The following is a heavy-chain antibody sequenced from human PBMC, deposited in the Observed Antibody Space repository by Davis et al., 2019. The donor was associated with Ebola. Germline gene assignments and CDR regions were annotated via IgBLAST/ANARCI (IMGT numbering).Heavy chain of an antibody. CDR1: GFTFSSYS. CDR3: ARRLMDCSGGSCYVSLGDY. J-gene: IGHJ4*02. Sequence: GESLKISCAASGFTFSSYSMNWVRQAPGKGLEWVSSISSSSSYIYYADSVKGRFTISRDNAKNSLYLQMNSLRAEDTAVYYCARRLMDCSGGSCYVSLGDYWGQGTLVTVSS. D-gene: IGHD2-15*01. V-gene: IGHV3-21*01. CDR2: ISSSSSYI.